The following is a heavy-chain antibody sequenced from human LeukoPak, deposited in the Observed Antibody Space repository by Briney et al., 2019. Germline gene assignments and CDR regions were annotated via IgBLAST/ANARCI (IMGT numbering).Heavy chain of an antibody. D-gene: IGHD3-9*01. Sequence: GGSLRLSCSASGFTFSSYAMHWVRQAPGKGLEYVSAISSNGGSTYYADSVKGRFTISRDNAKNTLYLQMNSLSAEDTAVYYCARGGVRYFNAMDVWGKGTTVTVSS. CDR1: GFTFSSYA. V-gene: IGHV3-64*04. CDR3: ARGGVRYFNAMDV. J-gene: IGHJ6*04. CDR2: ISSNGGST.